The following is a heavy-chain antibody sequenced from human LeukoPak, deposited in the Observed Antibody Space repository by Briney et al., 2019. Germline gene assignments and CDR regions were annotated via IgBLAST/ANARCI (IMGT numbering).Heavy chain of an antibody. Sequence: SQTLSLTCSVSGGSLSSDNYYWNWIRQPAGKGLEWIGRVYTTGSTNYNPSLKSRVTISVDTSKNQFSLKVSSVTAADTAVYYCARQYSNNWYDDRGWFDPWGQGTLVTVSS. CDR2: VYTTGST. D-gene: IGHD6-13*01. CDR1: GGSLSSDNYY. J-gene: IGHJ5*02. V-gene: IGHV4-61*02. CDR3: ARQYSNNWYDDRGWFDP.